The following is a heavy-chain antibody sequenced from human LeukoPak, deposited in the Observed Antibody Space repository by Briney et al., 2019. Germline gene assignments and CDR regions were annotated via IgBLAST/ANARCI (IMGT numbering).Heavy chain of an antibody. D-gene: IGHD4-17*01. Sequence: PGRSLRLSCAASGFTFSSYGMHWVRQAPGKGLEWVAVIWYDGSNKYYADSVKGRFTISRDNSKNTLYLQMNSLRAEDTAVYYCASGYGDYYYYGMDVWGQGTTVTVSS. CDR1: GFTFSSYG. V-gene: IGHV3-33*01. CDR2: IWYDGSNK. CDR3: ASGYGDYYYYGMDV. J-gene: IGHJ6*02.